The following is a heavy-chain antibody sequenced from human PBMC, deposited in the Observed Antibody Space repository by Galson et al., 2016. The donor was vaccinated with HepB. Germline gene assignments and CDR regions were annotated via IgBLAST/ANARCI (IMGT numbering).Heavy chain of an antibody. CDR2: ITRSGDAT. J-gene: IGHJ4*02. CDR1: GFSFSNSG. Sequence: SLRLSCAASGFSFSNSGMSWVRQAPGGGPEWVSGITRSGDATHYADFVKGRFTISRDNSKKTLYLQMNSLRAEDTAVYYWAREGHYSAWLVIEYWGQGTLVTVSS. V-gene: IGHV3-23*01. D-gene: IGHD6-19*01. CDR3: AREGHYSAWLVIEY.